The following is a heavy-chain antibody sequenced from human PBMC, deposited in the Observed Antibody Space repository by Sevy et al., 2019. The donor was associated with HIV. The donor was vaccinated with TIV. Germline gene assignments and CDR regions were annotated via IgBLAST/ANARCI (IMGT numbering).Heavy chain of an antibody. CDR3: ARRIVGATFFDY. J-gene: IGHJ4*02. Sequence: ASVKVFCKASGYTFTSNGITWVRQAPGQGLEWMGWISASNGNTNYAQKLQGRVTMTTDTSTSTAYMELRSLRSDDTAVYYCARRIVGATFFDYWGQGTLVTVSS. CDR2: ISASNGNT. D-gene: IGHD1-26*01. CDR1: GYTFTSNG. V-gene: IGHV1-18*04.